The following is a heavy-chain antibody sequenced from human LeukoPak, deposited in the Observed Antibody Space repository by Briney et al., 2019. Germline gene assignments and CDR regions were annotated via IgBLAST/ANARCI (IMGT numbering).Heavy chain of an antibody. CDR2: IWFDGSND. Sequence: TGGSLRLSCAVSGFNLSNYAMNWVRQAPGEGLAWVALIWFDGSNDYYVDSVRGRFTISRDNSKDTVFLQMNSLTVDDTAVYYCARSVGGTTGTIDSWGRGTLVTVS. CDR1: GFNLSNYA. CDR3: ARSVGGTTGTIDS. V-gene: IGHV3-33*01. J-gene: IGHJ5*01. D-gene: IGHD1-26*01.